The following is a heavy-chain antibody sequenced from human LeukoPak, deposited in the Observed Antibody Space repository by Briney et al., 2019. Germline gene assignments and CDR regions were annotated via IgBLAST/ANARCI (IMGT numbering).Heavy chain of an antibody. Sequence: GGSLRLSCAASGFTFSSYGVHWVRQAPGKGLEWVAVISYDGSNKYYADSVKGRFTISRDNSKNTLYLQMNSLRAEDTAVYCCAKGGGYSYGYVIDYWGQGTLVTVSS. CDR3: AKGGGYSYGYVIDY. CDR1: GFTFSSYG. J-gene: IGHJ4*02. D-gene: IGHD5-18*01. CDR2: ISYDGSNK. V-gene: IGHV3-30*18.